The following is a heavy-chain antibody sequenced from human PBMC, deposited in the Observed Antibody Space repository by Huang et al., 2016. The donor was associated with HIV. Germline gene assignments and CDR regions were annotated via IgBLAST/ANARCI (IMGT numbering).Heavy chain of an antibody. D-gene: IGHD6-13*01. Sequence: QVQLEQWGARLLKPSETLSLTCCVYGESLSDFFWSWIRQPPGKGLEWIGEINQRGSTNYNPSLRSRVTIAVDTSKKQFSLELKSVTAADTSMYYCARCRGSSWSLFDTWGQGSLVTVFS. V-gene: IGHV4-34*02. J-gene: IGHJ4*02. CDR3: ARCRGSSWSLFDT. CDR1: GESLSDFF. CDR2: INQRGST.